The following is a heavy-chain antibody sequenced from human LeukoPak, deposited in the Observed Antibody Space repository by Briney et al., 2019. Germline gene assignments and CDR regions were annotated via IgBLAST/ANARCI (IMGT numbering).Heavy chain of an antibody. CDR1: GGSIRSSSHY. CDR2: IYYSGST. Sequence: SETLSLTCTVSGGSIRSSSHYWVWIRQPPGKGLEWIGSIYYSGSTYYNPSLPSLKSRVTISLDTSKNQFSLNLSSVTAADTAVYYCARDRQQLVRGDYFDYWGQGILVTVSP. V-gene: IGHV4-39*07. D-gene: IGHD6-13*01. J-gene: IGHJ4*02. CDR3: ARDRQQLVRGDYFDY.